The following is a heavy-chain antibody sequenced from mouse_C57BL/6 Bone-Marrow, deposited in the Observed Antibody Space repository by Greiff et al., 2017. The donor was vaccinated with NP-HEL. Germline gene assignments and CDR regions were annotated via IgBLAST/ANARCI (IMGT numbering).Heavy chain of an antibody. CDR1: GYAFSSYW. CDR3: ARSGEVLRGYFDY. J-gene: IGHJ2*01. Sequence: QVQLQQSGAELVKPGASVKISCKASGYAFSSYWMNWVKQRPGKGLEWIGQIYPGDGDTNYNGKFKGKATLTADKSSSTAYMQLSSLTSEDSAVYFCARSGEVLRGYFDYWGQGTTLTVSS. CDR2: IYPGDGDT. V-gene: IGHV1-80*01. D-gene: IGHD1-1*01.